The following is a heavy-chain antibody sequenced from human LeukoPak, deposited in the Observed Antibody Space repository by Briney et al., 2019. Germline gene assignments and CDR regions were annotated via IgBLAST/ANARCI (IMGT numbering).Heavy chain of an antibody. J-gene: IGHJ4*02. V-gene: IGHV4-59*01. CDR1: GDSISSYY. CDR2: IYYSGST. D-gene: IGHD4-17*01. Sequence: TPSETLSLTCTVSGDSISSYYWSWIRQPPGKGLEWIGYIYYSGSTKYNPSLKSRVTISVDTSKNQFSLKLSSVTATDTAVYYCARTGSTVTMLYPFDHWGQGTLVTVS. CDR3: ARTGSTVTMLYPFDH.